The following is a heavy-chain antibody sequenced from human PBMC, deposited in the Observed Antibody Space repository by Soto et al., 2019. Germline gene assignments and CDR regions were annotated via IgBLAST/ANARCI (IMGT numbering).Heavy chain of an antibody. CDR1: GFTFSDYY. CDR3: ARVDYDFWSGYDGSYYFDY. CDR2: ISSSGSTI. V-gene: IGHV3-11*01. Sequence: QVQLVESGGGLVKPGGSLRLSCAASGFTFSDYYMSWIRQAPGKGLEWVSYISSSGSTIYYADSVKGRFTISRDNAKNSLYLQKNSLRAEDTAVYYCARVDYDFWSGYDGSYYFDYWGQGTLVTVSS. J-gene: IGHJ4*02. D-gene: IGHD3-3*01.